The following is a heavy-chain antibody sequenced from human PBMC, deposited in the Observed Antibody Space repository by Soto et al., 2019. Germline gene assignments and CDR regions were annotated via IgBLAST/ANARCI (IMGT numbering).Heavy chain of an antibody. CDR1: GGSISSDY. J-gene: IGHJ4*02. CDR3: ARWNIRRFDY. D-gene: IGHD1-1*01. V-gene: IGHV4-59*08. Sequence: SETLSLTCSVSGGSISSDYWMWLRQPPGKGLEWIGYIHYTGSTNYNPSLKSRVTISLDTSQNQFSLRLNSVTAADTAVYFCARWNIRRFDYWGQGTLVTVSS. CDR2: IHYTGST.